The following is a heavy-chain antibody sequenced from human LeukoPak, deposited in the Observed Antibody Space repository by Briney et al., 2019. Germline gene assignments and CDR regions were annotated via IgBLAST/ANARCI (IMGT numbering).Heavy chain of an antibody. CDR2: INPNSGGT. D-gene: IGHD3-10*01. J-gene: IGHJ4*02. CDR3: ARDGSGSGNRDLDY. CDR1: GYGSTNYG. Sequence: ASVKVSCKASGYGSTNYGISWVRQAPGQGLEWMGWINPNSGGTNYAQKFQGRVTMTRDTSISTAYMELNSLTSDDTAVYYCARDGSGSGNRDLDYWGQGTLVTVSS. V-gene: IGHV1-2*02.